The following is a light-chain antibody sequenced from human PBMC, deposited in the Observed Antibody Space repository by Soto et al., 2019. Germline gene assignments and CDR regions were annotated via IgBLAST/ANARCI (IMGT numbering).Light chain of an antibody. J-gene: IGKJ1*01. CDR1: QSVSNNY. Sequence: IVLTQSPGTLSLSPGERATLSCRASQSVSNNYLAWYRQKPGQAPRLLIYGASNRATGIPVRISGSGAGTDFTLTMSSLEHEDFAVYYCQQYGSSGTFGQGTKVDI. CDR2: GAS. V-gene: IGKV3-20*01. CDR3: QQYGSSGT.